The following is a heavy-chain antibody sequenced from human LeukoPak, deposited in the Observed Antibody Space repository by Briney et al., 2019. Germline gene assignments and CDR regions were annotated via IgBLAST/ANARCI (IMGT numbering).Heavy chain of an antibody. CDR1: GGSISSYY. D-gene: IGHD3-16*01. Sequence: SSETLSLTCTVSGGSISSYYWSWIRQPPGKGLEWIGYIYTSGSTDYNPSLKSRVAISVDTSKNQFSLKLSSVTAADTAVYYCARGGPYYYYGMDVWGQGTTVTVSS. V-gene: IGHV4-4*09. CDR3: ARGGPYYYYGMDV. CDR2: IYTSGST. J-gene: IGHJ6*02.